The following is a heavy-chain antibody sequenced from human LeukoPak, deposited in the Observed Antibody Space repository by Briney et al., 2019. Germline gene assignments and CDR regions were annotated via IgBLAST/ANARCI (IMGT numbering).Heavy chain of an antibody. CDR3: AKDSYYGSGSYFYFDY. D-gene: IGHD3-10*01. CDR1: GFTLSSYG. Sequence: GGSLRLSRAASGFTLSSYGMHWVRQAPGKGLEWVAVVSYDGSNKYYADSVKGRFTISRDNSKNTLYLQMNSLRPEDTAVYYCAKDSYYGSGSYFYFDYWGQGTLVTVSS. CDR2: VSYDGSNK. J-gene: IGHJ4*02. V-gene: IGHV3-30*18.